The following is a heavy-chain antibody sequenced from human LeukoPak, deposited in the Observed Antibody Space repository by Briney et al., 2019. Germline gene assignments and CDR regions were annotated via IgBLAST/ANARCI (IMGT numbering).Heavy chain of an antibody. CDR2: INTGNGNT. D-gene: IGHD3-22*01. CDR1: GYTFTSNA. CDR3: ARGGVRRITMIIVVIDLSIDY. Sequence: ASVKVSCKASGYTFTSNAMHWVRQAPGQRPEWMGWINTGNGNTKYSQKFQGRVTISRDTSANTVYMELSSLRSEDTAVYYCARGGVRRITMIIVVIDLSIDYWGQGTLVTVSS. V-gene: IGHV1-3*04. J-gene: IGHJ4*02.